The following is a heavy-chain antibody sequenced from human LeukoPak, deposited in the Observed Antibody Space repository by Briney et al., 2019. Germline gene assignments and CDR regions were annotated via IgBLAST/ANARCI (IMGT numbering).Heavy chain of an antibody. J-gene: IGHJ4*02. CDR2: IYPGDSDT. V-gene: IGHV5-51*01. D-gene: IGHD1-26*01. CDR1: GYSFTSYW. CDR3: ARNRIAGATRAAFDY. Sequence: GESLKISCKGSGYSFTSYWIGWVRQMPGKGLEWMGIIYPGDSDTRYSPSFQGQITISADKSISTAYLQWSSLKASDTAMYYCARNRIAGATRAAFDYWGQGTLVTVSS.